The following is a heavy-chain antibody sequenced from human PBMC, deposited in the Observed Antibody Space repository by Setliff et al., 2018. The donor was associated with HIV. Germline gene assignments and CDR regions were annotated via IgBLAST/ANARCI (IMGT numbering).Heavy chain of an antibody. D-gene: IGHD2-2*01. CDR3: ARGFDYAQRPPLYYFDY. CDR1: GGSISSGGFY. J-gene: IGHJ4*02. Sequence: KSSETLSLTCTVTGGSISSGGFYWTWIRQHPGKGLEWIGYIYNTGSTYHSPSLESRVTISIDTSKNQFSLKLSSVTAADTAVYYCARGFDYAQRPPLYYFDYWGQGTLVTVSS. CDR2: IYNTGST. V-gene: IGHV4-31*03.